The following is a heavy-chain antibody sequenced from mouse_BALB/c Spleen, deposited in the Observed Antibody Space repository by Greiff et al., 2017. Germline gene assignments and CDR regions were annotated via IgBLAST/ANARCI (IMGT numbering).Heavy chain of an antibody. CDR3: ARDQDDYDGVVAY. D-gene: IGHD2-4*01. CDR1: GFTFSDFY. CDR2: ISDGGSYT. Sequence: EVQVVESGGGLVKPGGSLKLSCAASGFTFSDFYMYWVRQTPEKRLEWVATISDGGSYTYYPDSVKGRFTISRDNAKNNLYLQMSSLKSEDTAMYYCARDQDDYDGVVAYWGQGTLVTVSA. J-gene: IGHJ3*01. V-gene: IGHV5-4*02.